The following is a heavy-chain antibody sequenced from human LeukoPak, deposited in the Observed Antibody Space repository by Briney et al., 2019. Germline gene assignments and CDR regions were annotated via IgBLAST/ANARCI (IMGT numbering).Heavy chain of an antibody. J-gene: IGHJ1*01. CDR1: AFSFSDYS. CDR3: VKDLMGRFLRGGTTAYLHH. D-gene: IGHD1-1*01. Sequence: PGGSLRLSCAASAFSFSDYSMNWVRQAPGKGLEWVSSISSRSRHVYYAASVQGRFTISRDDAKNSLYLQMNSLRVEDMAVYYCVKDLMGRFLRGGTTAYLHHWGQGTLVTVSS. V-gene: IGHV3-21*01. CDR2: ISSRSRHV.